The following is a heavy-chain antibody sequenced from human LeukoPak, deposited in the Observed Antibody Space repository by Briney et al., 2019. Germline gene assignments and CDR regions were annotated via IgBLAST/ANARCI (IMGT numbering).Heavy chain of an antibody. CDR1: GGSVNSGSYY. V-gene: IGHV4-61*01. CDR3: ASFRFFDSSGYRN. CDR2: IYYSGTT. Sequence: SETLSLTCTVSGGSVNSGSYYWSWIRQPPGKGLEWIGYIYYSGTTNYNPSLNSRVTISVDTSKNQFSLKLSSVTAADTAVYYCASFRFFDSSGYRNWGQGILVTVSS. D-gene: IGHD3-22*01. J-gene: IGHJ4*02.